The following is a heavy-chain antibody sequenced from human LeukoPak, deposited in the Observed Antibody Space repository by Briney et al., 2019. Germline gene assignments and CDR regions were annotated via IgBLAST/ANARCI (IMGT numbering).Heavy chain of an antibody. CDR3: AKASYYYGSGSYPHKAFDY. J-gene: IGHJ4*02. V-gene: IGHV3-23*01. CDR2: ISGSGGCT. Sequence: GGSLRLSCAASGFTFSSYAMSWVRQAPGKGLEWVSAISGSGGCTYYADSVKGRFTISRDNSKNTLYLQMNSLRAEDTAVYYCAKASYYYGSGSYPHKAFDYWGQGTLVTVSS. D-gene: IGHD3-10*01. CDR1: GFTFSSYA.